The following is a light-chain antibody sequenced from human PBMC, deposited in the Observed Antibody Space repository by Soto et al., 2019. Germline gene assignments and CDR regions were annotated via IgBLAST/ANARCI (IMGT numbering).Light chain of an antibody. CDR3: QQLTNFRFT. J-gene: IGKJ2*01. Sequence: IQLTQSPSSLSASVGDRVTITCRASQVINKFLAWYQQRPGKAPQLLVYGASTLQSGVPSRFSGSGSGTDFTLTISSLQPEDFATYYCQQLTNFRFTFGQGTKRDIK. CDR2: GAS. CDR1: QVINKF. V-gene: IGKV1-9*01.